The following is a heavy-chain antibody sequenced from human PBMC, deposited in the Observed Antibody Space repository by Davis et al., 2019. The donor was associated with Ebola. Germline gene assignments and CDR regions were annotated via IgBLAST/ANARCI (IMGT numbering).Heavy chain of an antibody. V-gene: IGHV3-21*01. Sequence: PGGSLRLSCAASGFTFGSYAMSWVRQAPGQGLEWVSSISSSSYIYYADSVKGRFTISRDNAKNSLYLQMNSLRPEDTAVYYCGTSYGLYIPSPDYWGQGTLVTVSS. J-gene: IGHJ4*02. D-gene: IGHD5-18*01. CDR3: GTSYGLYIPSPDY. CDR2: ISSSSYI. CDR1: GFTFGSYA.